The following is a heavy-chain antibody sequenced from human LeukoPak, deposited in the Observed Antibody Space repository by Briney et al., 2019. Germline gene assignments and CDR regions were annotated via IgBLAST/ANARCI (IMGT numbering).Heavy chain of an antibody. D-gene: IGHD2-2*01. CDR1: GFTFSTYC. V-gene: IGHV3-74*01. J-gene: IGHJ4*02. CDR3: ARICSSTDCLIPD. CDR2: ICPDGTVT. Sequence: GGSLRLSCAASGFTFSTYCMHWVRQAPGKGPMWVSRICPDGTVTNYADFVKGRFTISRDNAKNTVYLQINSLRDEDTAVYYCARICSSTDCLIPDWGQGTLVTVSS.